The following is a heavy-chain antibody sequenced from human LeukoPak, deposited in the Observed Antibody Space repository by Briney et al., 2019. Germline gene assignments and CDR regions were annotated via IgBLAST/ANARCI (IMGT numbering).Heavy chain of an antibody. D-gene: IGHD6-13*01. J-gene: IGHJ4*02. CDR3: ARRYSSSWYLDY. CDR2: INHSGST. V-gene: IGHV4-34*01. Sequence: WIGEINHSGSTNYNPSLKSRVTTSVDTSKNQFSLKLSSVTAADTAVYYCARRYSSSWYLDYWGQGTLVTVSS.